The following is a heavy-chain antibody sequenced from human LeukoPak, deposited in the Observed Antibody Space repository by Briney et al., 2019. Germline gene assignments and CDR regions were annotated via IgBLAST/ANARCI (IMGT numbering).Heavy chain of an antibody. CDR3: ARDGWYSSSPFDY. D-gene: IGHD6-6*01. J-gene: IGHJ4*02. CDR2: IIPIFGTA. CDR1: GGTFSSYA. Sequence: SVKVSCKASGGTFSSYAISWVRQAPGQGLKWMGGIIPIFGTANYAQKFQGRVTITTDESTSTAYMELSSLRSEDTAVYYCARDGWYSSSPFDYWGQGTLVTVSS. V-gene: IGHV1-69*05.